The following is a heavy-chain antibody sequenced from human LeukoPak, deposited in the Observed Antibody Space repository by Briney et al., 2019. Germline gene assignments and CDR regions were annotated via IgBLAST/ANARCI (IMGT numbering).Heavy chain of an antibody. D-gene: IGHD5-18*01. Sequence: GGSLRLSCAAPGFTFSSYSMNWVRQAPGKGLEWVSSISSSSSYIYYADSVKGRFTISRDNAKNSLYLQMNSLRAEDTAVYYCARDGYSYGSPADYWGQGTLVTVSS. V-gene: IGHV3-21*01. CDR1: GFTFSSYS. J-gene: IGHJ4*02. CDR3: ARDGYSYGSPADY. CDR2: ISSSSSYI.